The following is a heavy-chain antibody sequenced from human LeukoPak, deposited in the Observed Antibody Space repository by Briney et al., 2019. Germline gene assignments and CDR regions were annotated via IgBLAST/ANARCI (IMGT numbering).Heavy chain of an antibody. D-gene: IGHD3-16*02. J-gene: IGHJ4*02. CDR1: GFSFSSYW. V-gene: IGHV3-7*01. CDR3: ARDFFAFGGVIALLDY. CDR2: IKQDGNEK. Sequence: GGSLRLPCAASGFSFSSYWMSWVRQAPGKGLEWVANIKQDGNEKYYVDSVKGRFTISRDNAKNSLYLQMNSLRAEDTAVYYCARDFFAFGGVIALLDYWGQGTLVTVSS.